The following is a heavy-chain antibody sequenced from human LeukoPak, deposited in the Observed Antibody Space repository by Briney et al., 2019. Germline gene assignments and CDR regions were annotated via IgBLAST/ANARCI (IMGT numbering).Heavy chain of an antibody. J-gene: IGHJ5*02. Sequence: GESLQISCKGSGYSFTSYWIGWVRQMPGKGLEWMGIIYPGDSDTRYSPSFQGQVTISADKSISTAYLQWSSLKASDTAMYYCARGATVVTNWFDPWGQGTLVTVSS. CDR3: ARGATVVTNWFDP. CDR2: IYPGDSDT. CDR1: GYSFTSYW. D-gene: IGHD4-23*01. V-gene: IGHV5-51*01.